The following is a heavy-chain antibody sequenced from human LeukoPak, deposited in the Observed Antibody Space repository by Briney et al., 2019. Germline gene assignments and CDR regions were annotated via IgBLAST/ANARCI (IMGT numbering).Heavy chain of an antibody. J-gene: IGHJ4*02. V-gene: IGHV3-23*01. CDR3: AKDRNPPSYYYDSSGYPKEPFDY. D-gene: IGHD3-22*01. CDR2: ISGSGGST. CDR1: GFTFSSYA. Sequence: GGSLRLSCAASGFTFSSYAMSWVRQAPGKGLEWVSAISGSGGSTYYADSVKGRFTISRDNSKNTLYLQMNSLRAEDTAVYYCAKDRNPPSYYYDSSGYPKEPFDYWGQGTLVTVSS.